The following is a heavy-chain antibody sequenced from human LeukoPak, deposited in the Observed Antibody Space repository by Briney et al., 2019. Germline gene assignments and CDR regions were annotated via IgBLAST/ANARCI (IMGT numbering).Heavy chain of an antibody. Sequence: SETLSLTCTVSGGSISGYYWSWSRQPPGKGVEWIGNLYYMRGAWYKSSLKSRVTTSVDTSRNEFSLKLSSVTAADTAVYYCARDRYCSGGSCSPNWFDPWGQGTLVTVSS. CDR3: ARDRYCSGGSCSPNWFDP. D-gene: IGHD2-15*01. CDR1: GGSISGYY. CDR2: LYYMRGA. J-gene: IGHJ5*02. V-gene: IGHV4-59*12.